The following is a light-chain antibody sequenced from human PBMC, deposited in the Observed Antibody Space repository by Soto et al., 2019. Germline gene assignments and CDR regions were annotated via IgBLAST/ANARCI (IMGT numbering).Light chain of an antibody. CDR3: QQRNDWQVT. Sequence: EIVLTQSPGTLSLSPGERATFSCRASQSVSSSYLAWYQQKPGQAPRLLIYGASSRATGIPARFSGSGSGTDFTLTISSLEPGDFAIYYCQQRNDWQVTFGQGTRLEI. V-gene: IGKV3D-20*02. CDR1: QSVSSSY. CDR2: GAS. J-gene: IGKJ5*01.